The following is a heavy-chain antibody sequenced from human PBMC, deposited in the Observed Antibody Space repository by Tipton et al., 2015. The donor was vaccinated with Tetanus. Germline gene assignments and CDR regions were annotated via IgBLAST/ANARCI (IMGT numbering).Heavy chain of an antibody. Sequence: QLVQSGAEVKKPEESLKISCRGSGYNFTHYSIGWVRQMPGKGLEWVGIIDPRDSETFQGHVTISADKSISTAHLRWSSLEASDTAIYYCARRRSAILSGSYHWYFDIWGRGTLVIVSS. CDR3: ARRRSAILSGSYHWYFDI. CDR1: GYNFTHYS. D-gene: IGHD3-9*01. V-gene: IGHV5-51*01. J-gene: IGHJ2*01. CDR2: IDPRDSET.